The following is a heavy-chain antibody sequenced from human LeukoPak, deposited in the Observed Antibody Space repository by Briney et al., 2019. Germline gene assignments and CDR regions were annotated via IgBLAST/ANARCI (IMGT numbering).Heavy chain of an antibody. J-gene: IGHJ4*02. Sequence: GRPLRLSCAASGFTFSSYGMHWVRQAPGKGLEWVAVIWYDGSNKYYADSVKGRFTISRDNSKNTLYLQMNSLRAEDTAVYYCARGGSGQTNWGQGALVTVSS. V-gene: IGHV3-33*01. CDR3: ARGGSGQTN. CDR1: GFTFSSYG. CDR2: IWYDGSNK. D-gene: IGHD6-19*01.